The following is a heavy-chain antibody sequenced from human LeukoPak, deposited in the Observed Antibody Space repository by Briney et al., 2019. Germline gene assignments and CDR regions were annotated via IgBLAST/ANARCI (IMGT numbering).Heavy chain of an antibody. Sequence: ASVKVSCKASGYTFTSYYMHWVRQAPGQGLEWMGIINPSGGSTSYAQKFQGRVTMTRDTSTSTVYMELSSLRSEDTAVYYCARDASIAAAGGATYLDYWGQGTLVTVSP. D-gene: IGHD6-13*01. CDR1: GYTFTSYY. CDR3: ARDASIAAAGGATYLDY. CDR2: INPSGGST. J-gene: IGHJ4*02. V-gene: IGHV1-46*01.